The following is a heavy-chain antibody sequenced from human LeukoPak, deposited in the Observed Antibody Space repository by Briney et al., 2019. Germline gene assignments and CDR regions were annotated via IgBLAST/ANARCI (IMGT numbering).Heavy chain of an antibody. CDR2: MNPSSGNT. CDR3: ARGGSGWYNDAFDI. V-gene: IGHV1-8*02. Sequence: GASVKVSCKASGYTFTSYDIHWVRQATGQGLEWMGWMNPSSGNTGYVQKFQGRVTMIRNTSISTAYMELNSLRSEDTAVYYCARGGSGWYNDAFDIWGQGTMVTVSS. D-gene: IGHD6-19*01. CDR1: GYTFTSYD. J-gene: IGHJ3*02.